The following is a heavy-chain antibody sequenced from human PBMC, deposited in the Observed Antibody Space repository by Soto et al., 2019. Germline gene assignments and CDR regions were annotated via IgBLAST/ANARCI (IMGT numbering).Heavy chain of an antibody. Sequence: TLSLTCTVSNGSISSGGYSWSWIRQTPGKGLEWIGYIYPTGKTYYNPSLKNRATLSIDTSKNQFSLKLSSVTAADTAVYYCARMLGGRLQGIYYYYYYGMDVWGQGTTVTVSS. J-gene: IGHJ6*02. CDR1: NGSISSGGYS. CDR3: ARMLGGRLQGIYYYYYYGMDV. CDR2: IYPTGKT. V-gene: IGHV4-30-2*01. D-gene: IGHD3-16*01.